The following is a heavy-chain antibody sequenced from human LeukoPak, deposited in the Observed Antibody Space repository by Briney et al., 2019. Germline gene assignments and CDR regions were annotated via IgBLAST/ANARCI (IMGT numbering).Heavy chain of an antibody. CDR1: GYTFTGYY. V-gene: IGHV1-2*02. CDR2: INPNSGGT. CDR3: AITIASGSGSYYKYYYMDV. D-gene: IGHD3-10*01. J-gene: IGHJ6*03. Sequence: RASVKVSCKASGYTFTGYYMHWVRQAPGQGLEWMGWINPNSGGTNYAQKFQGRVTMTRDTSISTAYMELSRLRSDDTAVYYCAITIASGSGSYYKYYYMDVWGKGTTVTVSS.